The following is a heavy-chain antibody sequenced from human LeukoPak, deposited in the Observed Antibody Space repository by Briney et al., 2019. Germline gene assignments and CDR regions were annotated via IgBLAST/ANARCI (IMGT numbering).Heavy chain of an antibody. CDR3: ARVRSKLTSSSPYYFDF. D-gene: IGHD2-2*01. CDR2: MNPNSRNT. V-gene: IGHV1-8*01. CDR1: GYTFASYD. J-gene: IGHJ4*02. Sequence: ASVKVSCKTSGYTFASYDVNWVRQATGQRLEWMGWMNPNSRNTGYAQNFQGRVTMTRNTSISIAYMELSSLRSEDTAVYYCARVRSKLTSSSPYYFDFWGQGTLVTVSS.